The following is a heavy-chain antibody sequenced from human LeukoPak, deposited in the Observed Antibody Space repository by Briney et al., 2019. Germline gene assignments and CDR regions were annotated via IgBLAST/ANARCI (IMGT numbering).Heavy chain of an antibody. CDR3: ARAVQGYQDY. V-gene: IGHV6-1*01. J-gene: IGHJ4*02. Sequence: SQTRSLTCGISGDSVSSNSATWNWIRQSPSRGLEWLGRTYYRSKWYNEYAVSVKGRITINPDTSKNQFSLQLNSVTPEDTALYYCARAVQGYQDYWGQGTLVTVSS. D-gene: IGHD3-16*02. CDR2: TYYRSKWYN. CDR1: GDSVSSNSAT.